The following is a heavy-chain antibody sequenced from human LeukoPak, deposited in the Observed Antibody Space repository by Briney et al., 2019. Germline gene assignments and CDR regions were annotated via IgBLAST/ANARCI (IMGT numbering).Heavy chain of an antibody. Sequence: GGTLRLSCAASGGTFSSYWRRWVRQAPGKGLGWVSRINSDGSSTSYADSVKGRFTISRDNAQNTLYLQMNSLRAEDTAVYYCARAESYDSSASFDYWGQGTLVTVSS. V-gene: IGHV3-74*01. D-gene: IGHD3-22*01. J-gene: IGHJ4*02. CDR2: INSDGSST. CDR1: GGTFSSYW. CDR3: ARAESYDSSASFDY.